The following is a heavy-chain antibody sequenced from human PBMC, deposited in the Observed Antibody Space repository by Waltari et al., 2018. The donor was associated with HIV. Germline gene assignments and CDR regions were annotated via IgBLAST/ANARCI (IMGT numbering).Heavy chain of an antibody. CDR2: IYYSGST. CDR3: ARGRSGDCTSTSCSSFNDY. D-gene: IGHD2-2*01. J-gene: IGHJ4*02. V-gene: IGHV4-30-4*01. CDR1: GGSISSGDSH. Sequence: QVQLQESGPGLVKPSQTLSLTCTVSGGSISSGDSHWSWIRQPPGKGLEWIGYIYYSGSTDYNPSLKSRVTISVDTSKNQFSLKLSSVTAADTAVYYCARGRSGDCTSTSCSSFNDYWGQGTLVTVSS.